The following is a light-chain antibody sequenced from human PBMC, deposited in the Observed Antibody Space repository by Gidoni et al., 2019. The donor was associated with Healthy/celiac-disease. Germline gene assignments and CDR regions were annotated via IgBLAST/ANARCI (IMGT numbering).Light chain of an antibody. Sequence: QSALTPPASVTGSPGQPITMSCTGTSSDVGGSNYVSWYQQHPGKAPKLMIYDVSNRPSGVSNRFSGSKSGNTASLTISGLQAEDEADYYCSSYTSSSTLVFGGGTKLTVL. CDR1: SSDVGGSNY. CDR3: SSYTSSSTLV. J-gene: IGLJ2*01. CDR2: DVS. V-gene: IGLV2-14*01.